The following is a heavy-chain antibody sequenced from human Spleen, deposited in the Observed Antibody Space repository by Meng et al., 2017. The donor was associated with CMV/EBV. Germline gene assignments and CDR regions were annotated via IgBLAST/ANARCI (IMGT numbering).Heavy chain of an antibody. CDR1: GYTFTGYY. V-gene: IGHV1-2*02. D-gene: IGHD3-10*01. CDR2: INPDSGGT. J-gene: IGHJ4*02. Sequence: ASVKVSCKASGYTFTGYYIHWVRQAPGQGLEWMGWINPDSGGTSYLQKFQGRVTMTRDMSVSTAYMDLSSLRSDDTAVYYCAADSGGSGSNYNVNWGQGTLVTVSS. CDR3: AADSGGSGSNYNVN.